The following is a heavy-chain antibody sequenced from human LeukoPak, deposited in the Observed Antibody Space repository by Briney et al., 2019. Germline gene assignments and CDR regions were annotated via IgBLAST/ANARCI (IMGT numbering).Heavy chain of an antibody. CDR1: GFTFDSYS. Sequence: GGSLRLSCAVSGFTFDSYSMNWVRQAPGKGLEWISYISGFSHTIYYADSVKGRFTISRDNAQNSVSLQMNSLRVEDTAVYYCARARDLDYWGQGTLVTVSS. CDR3: ARARDLDY. V-gene: IGHV3-48*01. CDR2: ISGFSHTI. J-gene: IGHJ4*02.